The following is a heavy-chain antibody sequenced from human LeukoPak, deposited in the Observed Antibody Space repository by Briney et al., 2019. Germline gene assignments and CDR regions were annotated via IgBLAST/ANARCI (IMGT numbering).Heavy chain of an antibody. Sequence: GGSLRLSCAASGFTFSSYAMHWVRQAPGKGLEWVAVISYDGSNKYYADSVKGRFTISRDNSKNTLYLQMNSLRAEDTAVYYCARLGRGENDYWGQGTLVTVSS. CDR3: ARLGRGENDY. D-gene: IGHD3-10*01. CDR1: GFTFSSYA. CDR2: ISYDGSNK. J-gene: IGHJ4*02. V-gene: IGHV3-30*01.